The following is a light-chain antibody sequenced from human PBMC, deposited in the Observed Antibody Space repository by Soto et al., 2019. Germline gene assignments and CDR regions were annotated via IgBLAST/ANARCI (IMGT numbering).Light chain of an antibody. Sequence: DIQMTQSPSFMSASVGDRVTVTCRASQGINRWLAWYQQKPGKAPKLLIYTTSTLASGVPSRFSGSGPGTDFTLTISSLQPEDFATYYCQQANTFPITFGQGTRLEIK. CDR2: TTS. J-gene: IGKJ5*01. V-gene: IGKV1-12*01. CDR3: QQANTFPIT. CDR1: QGINRW.